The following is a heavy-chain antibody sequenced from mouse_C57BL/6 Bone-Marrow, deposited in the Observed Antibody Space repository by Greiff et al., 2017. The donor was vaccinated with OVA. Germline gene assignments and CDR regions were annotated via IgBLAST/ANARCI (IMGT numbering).Heavy chain of an antibody. D-gene: IGHD2-3*01. V-gene: IGHV1-81*01. Sequence: QVQLQQSGAELARPGASVKLSCKASGYTFTSYGISWVKQRTGQGLEWIGEIYPRSGNTYYNEQFKGKATLTADKSSSTAYMELRSLTSEDSAVYFCAPPMYDGYFHYWGQGTTLTVSS. CDR2: IYPRSGNT. CDR3: APPMYDGYFHY. CDR1: GYTFTSYG. J-gene: IGHJ2*01.